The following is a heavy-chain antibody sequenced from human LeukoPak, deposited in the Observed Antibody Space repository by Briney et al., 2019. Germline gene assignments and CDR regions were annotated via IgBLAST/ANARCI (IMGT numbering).Heavy chain of an antibody. D-gene: IGHD2-2*01. CDR2: INSDGSST. CDR3: ARGPEIVVPGYGMDV. V-gene: IGHV3-74*01. J-gene: IGHJ6*02. Sequence: GGSLRLSCAASGFTFSGYAMSWVRQAPGKGLVWVSRINSDGSSTSYADSVKGRFTISRDNAKNTLYLQMNSLRAEDTAVYYCARGPEIVVPGYGMDVWGQGTTVTVSS. CDR1: GFTFSGYA.